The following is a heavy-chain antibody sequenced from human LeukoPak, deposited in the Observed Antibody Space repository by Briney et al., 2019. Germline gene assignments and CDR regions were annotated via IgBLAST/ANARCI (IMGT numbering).Heavy chain of an antibody. Sequence: GGSLRLSCAASGFTFSSCAVSWVRQAPGKGLEWVSGIISTGGSTYYADSVKGRFTISRDNSKSTLSLQMDSLRAEDTAVYYCAKGYSSGWRTYFDYWGQGTLVTVSS. CDR3: AKGYSSGWRTYFDY. CDR1: GFTFSSCA. D-gene: IGHD6-19*01. V-gene: IGHV3-23*01. CDR2: IISTGGST. J-gene: IGHJ4*02.